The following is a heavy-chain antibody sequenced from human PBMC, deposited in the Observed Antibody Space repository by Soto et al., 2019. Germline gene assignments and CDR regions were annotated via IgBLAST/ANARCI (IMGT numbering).Heavy chain of an antibody. CDR3: ARVGASSPWLAYNWFDP. Sequence: ASVKVSCKASGGTFSSYAISWVRQAPGQGLEWMGGIIPIFGTANYAQKFQGRVTITADKSTSTAYMELSSLRSEDTAVYYCARVGASSPWLAYNWFDPWGQGTLVTVSS. J-gene: IGHJ5*02. V-gene: IGHV1-69*06. D-gene: IGHD6-19*01. CDR2: IIPIFGTA. CDR1: GGTFSSYA.